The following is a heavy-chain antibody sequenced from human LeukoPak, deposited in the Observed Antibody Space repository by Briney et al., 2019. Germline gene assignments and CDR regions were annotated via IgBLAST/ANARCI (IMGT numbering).Heavy chain of an antibody. J-gene: IGHJ6*03. CDR3: ARALHVLRYFSGMGEEYYMDV. Sequence: QTGGSLRLSCAASGFTVSSNYMSWVRQAPGKGLEWVSVIYSGGSTYYADSVKGRFTISRDNSKNTLYLQMNSLRAEDTAVYYCARALHVLRYFSGMGEEYYMDVWGKGTTVTISS. V-gene: IGHV3-53*01. CDR2: IYSGGST. CDR1: GFTVSSNY. D-gene: IGHD3-9*01.